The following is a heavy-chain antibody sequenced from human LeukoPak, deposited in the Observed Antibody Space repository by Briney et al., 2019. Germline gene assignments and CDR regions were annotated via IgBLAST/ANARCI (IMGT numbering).Heavy chain of an antibody. D-gene: IGHD6-6*01. J-gene: IGHJ4*02. CDR2: IYTSGST. Sequence: SETLSLTCTVSGDSISGYYWSWIRQPPGKGLKWIGYIYTSGSTNYNTSLQSRVTISVDTSKSRFSLKLGSVTAADTAVYFCARQFSSSSSFDYWGQGTLVTVSS. CDR1: GDSISGYY. CDR3: ARQFSSSSSFDY. V-gene: IGHV4-4*09.